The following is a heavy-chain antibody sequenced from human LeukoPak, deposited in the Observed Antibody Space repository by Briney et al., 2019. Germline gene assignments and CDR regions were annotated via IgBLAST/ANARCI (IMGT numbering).Heavy chain of an antibody. Sequence: PGRSLRLSCAASGFTFSSYGMHWVRQAPGKGLEWVAIIWYGGSNKYYADSVKGRFTISRDDSKNTLYLQMNSLRAEDTAVYYCARDVAPHYVYYYAMDVWGQGTSVTVSS. CDR3: ARDVAPHYVYYYAMDV. CDR2: IWYGGSNK. CDR1: GFTFSSYG. J-gene: IGHJ6*02. V-gene: IGHV3-33*01.